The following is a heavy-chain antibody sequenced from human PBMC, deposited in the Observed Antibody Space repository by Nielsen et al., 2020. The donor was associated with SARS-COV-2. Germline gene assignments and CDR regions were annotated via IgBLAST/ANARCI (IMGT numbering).Heavy chain of an antibody. CDR1: GFTISRYG. V-gene: IGHV3-30*18. D-gene: IGHD3-16*01. CDR3: AKDRATFMIYFRRGEPDY. CDR2: ISYEGSKQ. J-gene: IGHJ4*02. Sequence: GGSLRLSCEASGFTISRYGMHWVRQAPGKGLEWVAYISYEGSKQFYADSVKGRFTISRDSSKPTLYLQMNSLRPEDTAMYYCAKDRATFMIYFRRGEPDYWGQGTLVTVSS.